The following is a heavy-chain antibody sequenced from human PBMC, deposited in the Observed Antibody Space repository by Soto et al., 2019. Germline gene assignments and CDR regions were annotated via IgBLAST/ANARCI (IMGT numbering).Heavy chain of an antibody. Sequence: GGSLRLSCAASGFTFSSYSMNWVRQAPGKGLEWVSYISSSSSTIYYADSVKGRFTISRDNAKNSLYLQMNSLRAEDTAVYYCARSSGWYNPTAEYFQHWGQGTLVTVSS. CDR2: ISSSSSTI. J-gene: IGHJ1*01. D-gene: IGHD6-19*01. CDR1: GFTFSSYS. CDR3: ARSSGWYNPTAEYFQH. V-gene: IGHV3-48*01.